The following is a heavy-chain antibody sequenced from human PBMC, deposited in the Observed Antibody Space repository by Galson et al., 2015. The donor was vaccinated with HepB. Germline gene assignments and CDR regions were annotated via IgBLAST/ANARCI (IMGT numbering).Heavy chain of an antibody. Sequence: SLRLSCAASGFTFSGYWMTWVRQSPGEGLEWVASMNQDGSEKYYVDSVKGRFTMSRDNGKKSLYLQINSLRAEDTAVYYCARGGSGSSYFWRYWGQGTLVTVSS. CDR1: GFTFSGYW. CDR3: ARGGSGSSYFWRY. D-gene: IGHD6-13*01. CDR2: MNQDGSEK. V-gene: IGHV3-7*03. J-gene: IGHJ4*02.